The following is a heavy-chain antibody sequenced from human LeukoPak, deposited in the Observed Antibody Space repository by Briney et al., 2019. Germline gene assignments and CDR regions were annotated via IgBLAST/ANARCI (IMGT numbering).Heavy chain of an antibody. CDR2: ISYDGSKK. D-gene: IGHD3-10*01. V-gene: IGHV3-30*04. J-gene: IGHJ4*02. Sequence: PGKSLRLSCAASAFTFSTYAMHWVRQAPGKGLEWVAPISYDGSKKYYADSVKGRFTISRDNSKNTLYLQMNSLRAEDTAVYYCTRASPGSPPFDYWGQGTLVTVSS. CDR3: TRASPGSPPFDY. CDR1: AFTFSTYA.